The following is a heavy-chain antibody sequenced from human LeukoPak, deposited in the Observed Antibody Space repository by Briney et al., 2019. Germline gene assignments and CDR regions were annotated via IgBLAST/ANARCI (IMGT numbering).Heavy chain of an antibody. V-gene: IGHV1-46*01. Sequence: GASVKVSCKASGYTFTSYGISWVRQAPGQGLEWMGIINPSGGSTSYAQKFQGRVTMTRDTSTSTVYMELSSLRSEDTAVYYCAREEGGGDNLRLRDAEYFQHWGQGTLVTVSS. D-gene: IGHD2-21*02. CDR1: GYTFTSYG. CDR2: INPSGGST. J-gene: IGHJ1*01. CDR3: AREEGGGDNLRLRDAEYFQH.